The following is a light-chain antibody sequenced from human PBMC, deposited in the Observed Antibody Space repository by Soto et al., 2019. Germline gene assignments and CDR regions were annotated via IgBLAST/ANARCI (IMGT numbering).Light chain of an antibody. CDR3: QQYGSSPSIT. CDR2: GAS. Sequence: EIVLPQYPCTLSLSPGERSSLSCISIQSVSSSYLAWYQQKPGQAPRLLIYGASSRATGIPDRFSGSGSGTDFTLTISRLEPEDFAVYYCQQYGSSPSITFGQGTRLEI. V-gene: IGKV3-20*01. J-gene: IGKJ5*01. CDR1: QSVSSSY.